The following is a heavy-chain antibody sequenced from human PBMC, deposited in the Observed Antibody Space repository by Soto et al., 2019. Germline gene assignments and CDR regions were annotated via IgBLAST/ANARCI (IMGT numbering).Heavy chain of an antibody. CDR3: ARDRAIAEAVTRWFDP. CDR2: IYYSGST. V-gene: IGHV4-31*03. CDR1: GGSISSGGYY. D-gene: IGHD6-13*01. Sequence: QVQLQESGPGLVKPSQTLSLTCTVSGGSISSGGYYWSWIRQHPGKGLEWIGYIYYSGSTYYNPYLKIRVTISVDTSKNQFALKPSSVTAADTAVYYCARDRAIAEAVTRWFDPWGQGTLVTVSS. J-gene: IGHJ5*02.